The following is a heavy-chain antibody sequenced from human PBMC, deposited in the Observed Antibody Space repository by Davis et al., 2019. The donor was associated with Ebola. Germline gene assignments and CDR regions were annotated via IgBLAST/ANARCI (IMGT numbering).Heavy chain of an antibody. V-gene: IGHV1-8*02. CDR2: MNPNSGNT. CDR3: ARDRGSGWYGYAFDI. Sequence: ASVKVSCKASGYTFTSYGISWVRQAPGQGLEWMGWMNPNSGNTGYAQKFQGRVTMTRNTSISTAYMELSSLRSEDTAVYYCARDRGSGWYGYAFDIWGQGTMVTVSS. CDR1: GYTFTSYG. D-gene: IGHD6-19*01. J-gene: IGHJ3*02.